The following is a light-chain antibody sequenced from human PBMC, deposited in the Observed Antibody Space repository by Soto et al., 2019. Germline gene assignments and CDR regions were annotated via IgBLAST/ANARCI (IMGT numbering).Light chain of an antibody. V-gene: IGLV4-69*01. CDR2: VNSDGSH. Sequence: QLVLTQSPSASASLGASVKLTCTLSSGHSSYAIAWHQQQPEKGPRYLMRVNSDGSHSKGDGIPDRFSGSSSGAERYLTISSLQSEDEADYYYQTWGTGIRVFGTGTKLTVL. CDR3: QTWGTGIRV. J-gene: IGLJ1*01. CDR1: SGHSSYA.